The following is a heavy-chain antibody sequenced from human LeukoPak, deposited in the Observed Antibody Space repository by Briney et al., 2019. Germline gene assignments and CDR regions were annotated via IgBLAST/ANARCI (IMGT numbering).Heavy chain of an antibody. J-gene: IGHJ4*02. CDR3: ARNYYDSSGYLNY. CDR2: ISSRSGYI. V-gene: IGHV3-21*01. Sequence: GGSLRLSCAASGFTFSSYSMNWVRQAPGKGLEWVSSISSRSGYIYYADSVKGRFTISRDNAKNSLYLQMNSLRAEDTAMYYCARNYYDSSGYLNYWGQGTLVTVSS. CDR1: GFTFSSYS. D-gene: IGHD3-22*01.